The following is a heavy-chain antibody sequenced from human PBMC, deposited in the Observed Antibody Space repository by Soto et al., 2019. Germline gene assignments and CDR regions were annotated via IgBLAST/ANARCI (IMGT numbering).Heavy chain of an antibody. CDR3: ASAFCSGGTCYARGGY. CDR2: IKYNGSSS. CDR1: GFSFSSYW. Sequence: GGSLRLSCAASGFSFSSYWMHWVRQAPGKGVVWVSRIKYNGSSSDYADSVKGRFTMSRENAKNTLYLQMNSVRAEDTATYFCASAFCSGGTCYARGGYWGQGTLVTVSS. V-gene: IGHV3-74*01. J-gene: IGHJ4*02. D-gene: IGHD2-15*01.